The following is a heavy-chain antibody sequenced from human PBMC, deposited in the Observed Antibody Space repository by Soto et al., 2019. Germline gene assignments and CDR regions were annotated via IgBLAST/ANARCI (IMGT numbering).Heavy chain of an antibody. D-gene: IGHD6-19*01. CDR2: ISWNSGSI. CDR3: AKGYSSGWENWYFDL. Sequence: EVQLVESGGGLVQPGRSLRLSCAASGFTFDDYAMHWVRQAPGKGLEWVSGISWNSGSIGYADSVKGRFTISRDNAKNSLYLQMNSLRAEDTALYYCAKGYSSGWENWYFDLWGRGTLVTVSS. J-gene: IGHJ2*01. CDR1: GFTFDDYA. V-gene: IGHV3-9*01.